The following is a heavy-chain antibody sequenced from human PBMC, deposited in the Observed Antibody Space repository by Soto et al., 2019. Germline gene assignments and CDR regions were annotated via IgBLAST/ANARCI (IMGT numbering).Heavy chain of an antibody. CDR3: ARDEAGLDY. Sequence: SETLSLTCTVSGGSISSYYWSWIRQPPGKGLEWIGYIYYSGSTNYNPSLKSRVTISVDTSKNQFSLKLSSVTAADTAVYYCARDEAGLDYWGQGTLVTVSS. J-gene: IGHJ4*02. CDR2: IYYSGST. D-gene: IGHD6-19*01. CDR1: GGSISSYY. V-gene: IGHV4-59*01.